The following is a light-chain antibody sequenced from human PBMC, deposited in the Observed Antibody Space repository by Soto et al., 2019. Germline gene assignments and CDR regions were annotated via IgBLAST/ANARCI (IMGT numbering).Light chain of an antibody. Sequence: EIVMAQSPATLSVSPGERATLSCRASQSVSSTLAWYQQKPGQAPWPLIYGASTRATGVPARFSGSGSGTEFTLTISSLQSEDFGVYYCQQYNNWPLTFGRGTKVEI. CDR2: GAS. CDR3: QQYNNWPLT. V-gene: IGKV3-15*01. J-gene: IGKJ4*01. CDR1: QSVSST.